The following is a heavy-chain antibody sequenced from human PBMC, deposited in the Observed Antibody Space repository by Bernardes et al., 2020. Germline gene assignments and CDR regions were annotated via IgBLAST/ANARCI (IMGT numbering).Heavy chain of an antibody. CDR3: ARGVAVWGYFDY. V-gene: IGHV4-34*01. Sequence: SETLSLTCAVYGGSFSGYYWSWIRQTPGKGLEWIGEINHSGSTNYNPSLKSRVTISVDTSKNQFSLKLSSVTAADTAVYYCARGVAVWGYFDYWGQGTLVTVSS. CDR2: INHSGST. D-gene: IGHD3-16*01. J-gene: IGHJ4*02. CDR1: GGSFSGYY.